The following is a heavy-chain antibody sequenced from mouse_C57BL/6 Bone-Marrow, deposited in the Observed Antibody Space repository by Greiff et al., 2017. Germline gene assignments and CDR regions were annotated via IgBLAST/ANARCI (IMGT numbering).Heavy chain of an antibody. D-gene: IGHD3-2*02. Sequence: EVMLVESGGGLVKPVGSLKLSCAASGFTFSDYGMHWVRQAPEKVLEWVAYISIVSITIYYADTVTGRFTISRDNAKNALFLKMTSLRSEDTAMYYCARQLRSFAYWGQGTLVTVSA. J-gene: IGHJ3*01. CDR2: ISIVSITI. V-gene: IGHV5-17*01. CDR1: GFTFSDYG. CDR3: ARQLRSFAY.